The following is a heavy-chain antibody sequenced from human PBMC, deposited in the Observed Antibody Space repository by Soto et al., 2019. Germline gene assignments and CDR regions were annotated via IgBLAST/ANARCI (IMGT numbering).Heavy chain of an antibody. Sequence: GGSLRLSCAASGFTVSSNYMSWVRQAPGKGLEWVSVIYSGGSTYYADSVKGRFTISRHNSKNTLYLQMNSLRAEDTAVYYCARGGPVPAAMVFYYYYYMDVWGKGTTVTVSS. J-gene: IGHJ6*03. CDR2: IYSGGST. V-gene: IGHV3-53*04. CDR1: GFTVSSNY. D-gene: IGHD2-2*01. CDR3: ARGGPVPAAMVFYYYYYMDV.